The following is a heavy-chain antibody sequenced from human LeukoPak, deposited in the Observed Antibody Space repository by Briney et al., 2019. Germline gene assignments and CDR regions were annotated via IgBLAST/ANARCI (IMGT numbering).Heavy chain of an antibody. Sequence: GGSLRLSCAASGFTFSSYWIHWPRQVPGKGLVWVSRIKDGGTTTDYADSVKGRFTISRDDAKNTLYLQMNSLRAEDTAVYYCTTIRPGYWGRGTLVTVSS. D-gene: IGHD5-24*01. J-gene: IGHJ4*02. CDR3: TTIRPGY. V-gene: IGHV3-74*01. CDR2: IKDGGTTT. CDR1: GFTFSSYW.